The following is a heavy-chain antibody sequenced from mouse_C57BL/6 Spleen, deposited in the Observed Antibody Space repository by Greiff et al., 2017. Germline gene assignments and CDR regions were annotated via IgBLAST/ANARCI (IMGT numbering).Heavy chain of an antibody. D-gene: IGHD2-4*01. Sequence: VQLQQSGPELVKPGASVKISCKASGYAFSSSWMNWVKQRPGKGLEWIGRIYPGDGDTNYNGKFKGKATLTADKSSSTAYMQLSSLTSEDSAVYFCANDYGYAMDYWGQGTSVTVSS. CDR2: IYPGDGDT. CDR1: GYAFSSSW. CDR3: ANDYGYAMDY. V-gene: IGHV1-82*01. J-gene: IGHJ4*01.